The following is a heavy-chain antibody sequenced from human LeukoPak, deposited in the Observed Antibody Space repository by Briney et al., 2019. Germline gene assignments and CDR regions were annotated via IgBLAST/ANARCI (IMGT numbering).Heavy chain of an antibody. D-gene: IGHD3-10*01. CDR2: INPSGGST. V-gene: IGHV1-46*01. CDR1: GYTFTSYY. J-gene: IGHJ5*02. CDR3: ARDEYYGSGRENWFDP. Sequence: ASVKVSCKASGYTFTSYYMHWVRQAPGQGLEWMGIINPSGGSTSYAQKFQGRVTMTRDTSTSTVYMELSSLRSEDTAVYYCARDEYYGSGRENWFDPWGQGTLVTVSS.